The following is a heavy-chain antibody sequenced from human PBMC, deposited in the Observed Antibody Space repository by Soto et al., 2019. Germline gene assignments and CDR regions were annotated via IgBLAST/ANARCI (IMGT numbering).Heavy chain of an antibody. CDR1: GYTFNIYG. Sequence: QIQLVQSGAEVKKPGASVKVSCKASGYTFNIYGINWVRQAPGQGLEWMGWISAFNGKTNYAQNVQGRVTMTTDPSTSTAYVELRSLRSDDTAVYYCARDRVPKSSGFFPFDYWGHGTLVTVSS. CDR3: ARDRVPKSSGFFPFDY. J-gene: IGHJ4*01. V-gene: IGHV1-18*01. CDR2: ISAFNGKT. D-gene: IGHD3-22*01.